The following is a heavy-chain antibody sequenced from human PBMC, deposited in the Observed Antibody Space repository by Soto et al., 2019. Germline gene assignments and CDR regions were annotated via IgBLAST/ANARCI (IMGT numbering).Heavy chain of an antibody. V-gene: IGHV3-74*01. CDR3: ATVFDM. CDR1: GLVLSHYW. CDR2: IEGDGSGT. J-gene: IGHJ3*02. Sequence: PGGSLILSCSASGLVLSHYWIHWVRQAPGKGLVWVSRIEGDGSGTSYADSVNGRFTISRDNAKNTVYLQMNNLRVEDTAVYYCATVFDMWGQGTMVTVSS. D-gene: IGHD4-17*01.